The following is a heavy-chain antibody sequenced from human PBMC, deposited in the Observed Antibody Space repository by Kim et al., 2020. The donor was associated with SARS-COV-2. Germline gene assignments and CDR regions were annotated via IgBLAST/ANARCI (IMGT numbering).Heavy chain of an antibody. CDR3: AREYRGYSGSETVYYFDY. J-gene: IGHJ4*01. CDR2: ISSTGRI. V-gene: IGHV4-61*02. Sequence: SETLSLTCAVSGDSITTGSHYWTWIRQPAGKGLEWIGRISSTGRINYNPSLKSRATIILDASMNQFSLKLSSVTTADTALYYCAREYRGYSGSETVYYFDYWGHGSLVTVSS. CDR1: GDSITTGSHY. D-gene: IGHD5-12*01.